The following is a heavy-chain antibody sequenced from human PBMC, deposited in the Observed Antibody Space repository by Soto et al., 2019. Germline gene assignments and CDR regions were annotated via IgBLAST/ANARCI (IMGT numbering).Heavy chain of an antibody. J-gene: IGHJ3*02. CDR2: MNPNSGTT. CDR3: ATGTVTSDAFDI. Sequence: QVPLVQSGAEVRKPGASVKLSCKASGYAFSSFDINWVRQAAGQGLEWMGWMNPNSGTTGYAQKFQGRVTMSRNTSIRTAYMELNSLRSEDTAVYYCATGTVTSDAFDIWGQGTMVTVSS. D-gene: IGHD4-4*01. CDR1: GYAFSSFD. V-gene: IGHV1-8*01.